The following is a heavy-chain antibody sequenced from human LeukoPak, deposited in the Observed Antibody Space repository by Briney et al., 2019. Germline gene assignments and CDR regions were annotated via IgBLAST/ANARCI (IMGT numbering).Heavy chain of an antibody. CDR1: GGSISSYY. Sequence: PSETLSLTCTVSGGSISSYYWSWIRQPAGKGLEWIGRIYTSGSTNYNPSLKSRVTMSVDTTKNQFSLKLSSVTAADTAVYYCAREGSIVVVPAAIRSPGDAFDIWGQGTMVTVSS. CDR2: IYTSGST. J-gene: IGHJ3*02. V-gene: IGHV4-4*07. D-gene: IGHD2-2*02. CDR3: AREGSIVVVPAAIRSPGDAFDI.